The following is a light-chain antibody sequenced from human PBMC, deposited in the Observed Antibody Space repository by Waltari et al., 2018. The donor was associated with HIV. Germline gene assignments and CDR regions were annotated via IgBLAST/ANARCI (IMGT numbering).Light chain of an antibody. CDR1: SSDVGRYTL. V-gene: IGLV2-23*01. CDR2: EGI. Sequence: QSALTQTASVSGSPGQSITISCTGSSSDVGRYTLVSWYQQHPGKAPKLMIFEGINRPSGVSNRFSGSKSGNTASLTISVLQAEDESDYYCCSYAGSSNWVFGGGTKLTVL. J-gene: IGLJ3*02. CDR3: CSYAGSSNWV.